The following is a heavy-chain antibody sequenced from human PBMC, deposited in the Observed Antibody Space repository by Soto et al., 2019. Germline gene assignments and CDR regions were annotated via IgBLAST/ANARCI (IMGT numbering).Heavy chain of an antibody. V-gene: IGHV1-69*02. J-gene: IGHJ4*02. CDR3: ARGARMTNSAFDY. CDR1: GGTFSSYT. CDR2: IIPILGIA. Sequence: SVKVSCKASGGTFSSYTISWVRQAPGQGLEWMGRIIPILGIANYAQKFQGRVTITADKSTSTAYMELSSLRSEDTAVYYCARGARMTNSAFDYWGQGTLVTVSS. D-gene: IGHD4-17*01.